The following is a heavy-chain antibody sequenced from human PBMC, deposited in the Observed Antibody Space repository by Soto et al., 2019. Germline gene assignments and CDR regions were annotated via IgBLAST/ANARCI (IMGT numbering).Heavy chain of an antibody. CDR2: IYYSGST. J-gene: IGHJ4*02. Sequence: NPSETLSLTCTVSGGSISSGDYYWSWIRQPPGKGLEWIGYIYYSGSTYYNPSLKSRVTISVDTSKNQFSLKLSSVTAADTAVYYCARAPSSKLYYDYVWGSPYFDYWGQGTLVTVSS. CDR3: ARAPSSKLYYDYVWGSPYFDY. V-gene: IGHV4-30-4*01. D-gene: IGHD3-16*01. CDR1: GGSISSGDYY.